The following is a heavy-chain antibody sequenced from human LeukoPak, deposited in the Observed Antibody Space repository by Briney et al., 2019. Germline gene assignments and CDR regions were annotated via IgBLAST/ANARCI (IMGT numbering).Heavy chain of an antibody. CDR3: ARDGFAYCGGDCSHFDY. V-gene: IGHV1-18*01. D-gene: IGHD2-21*02. CDR2: ISAYNGNT. J-gene: IGHJ4*02. Sequence: ASVKVSCKASDYTFTSYGISWVRQAPGQGLEWMGWISAYNGNTNYAQKLQGRVTMTTDTSTSTAYMELRSLRSDDTAVYYCARDGFAYCGGDCSHFDYWGQGTLVTVSS. CDR1: DYTFTSYG.